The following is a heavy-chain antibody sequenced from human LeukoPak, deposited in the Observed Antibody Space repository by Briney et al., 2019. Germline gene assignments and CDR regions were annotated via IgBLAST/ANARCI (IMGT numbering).Heavy chain of an antibody. Sequence: PGGSLRLSCAASGFTFSSYGMHWVRQAPGKGLEWVAVIWYGGSNKYYADSVKGRFTVSRDNSKNTLYLQMNSLRAEDTAVYYCASGFDSRFFDKWGQGTLVTVSS. CDR3: ASGFDSRFFDK. J-gene: IGHJ4*02. CDR1: GFTFSSYG. V-gene: IGHV3-33*08. CDR2: IWYGGSNK. D-gene: IGHD3-22*01.